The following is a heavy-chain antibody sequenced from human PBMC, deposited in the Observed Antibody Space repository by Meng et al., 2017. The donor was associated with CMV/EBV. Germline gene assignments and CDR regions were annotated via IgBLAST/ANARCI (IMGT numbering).Heavy chain of an antibody. D-gene: IGHD6-13*01. V-gene: IGHV3-21*04. CDR1: GFTFSSYS. J-gene: IGHJ4*02. CDR3: ARGSHSSSWLN. CDR2: ISSSSYI. Sequence: GESLKISCAASGFTFSSYSMNWVRQAPGKGLEWVSSISSSSYIYYADSVKGRFTISRDNAKNSLYLQMNSLRAEDTAVYYCARGSHSSSWLNWGQGTLVTVSS.